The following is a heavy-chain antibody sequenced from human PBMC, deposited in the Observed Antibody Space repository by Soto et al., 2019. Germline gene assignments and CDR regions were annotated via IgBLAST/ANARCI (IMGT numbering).Heavy chain of an antibody. J-gene: IGHJ5*02. D-gene: IGHD6-13*01. V-gene: IGHV4-59*01. CDR2: IYYSGST. CDR3: ARVVAYSSSWFDP. Sequence: KTSETLSLTCTVSGGSISSYYWSWIRQPPGKGLEWIGYIYYSGSTNYNPSLKSRVTISVDTSKNQFSLKLSSVTAADTAVYYCARVVAYSSSWFDPWGQGTLVTVSS. CDR1: GGSISSYY.